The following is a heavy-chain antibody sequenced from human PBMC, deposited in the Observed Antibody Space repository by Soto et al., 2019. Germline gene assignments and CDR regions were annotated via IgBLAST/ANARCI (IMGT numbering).Heavy chain of an antibody. CDR1: GFTFSSYS. V-gene: IGHV3-21*01. CDR2: ISSSSSYI. Sequence: EVQLVESGVGLVKPGGALRLPCAASGFTFSSYSMNWVRQAPGKGLEWVSSISSSSSYIYYADSVKGRFTISRDNAKNSLYLQMNSLRAEDTAVYYCARDPYDFWSGYFTGSGSYYGMDVWGQGTTVTVSS. CDR3: ARDPYDFWSGYFTGSGSYYGMDV. D-gene: IGHD3-3*01. J-gene: IGHJ6*02.